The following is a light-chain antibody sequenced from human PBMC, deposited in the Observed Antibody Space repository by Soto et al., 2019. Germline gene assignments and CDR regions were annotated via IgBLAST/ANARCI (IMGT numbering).Light chain of an antibody. CDR3: AAWDDSLSGYV. CDR2: KNN. Sequence: QSVVTQPPPASGTPGPRVTLSCSGSSSNIGSNYVYWYQQLPGTAPKLLIYKNNQRPPGVPDRFSGSKSGTSASLAISGLRSEDEADYYCAAWDDSLSGYVFGTGTKVTVL. V-gene: IGLV1-47*01. J-gene: IGLJ1*01. CDR1: SSNIGSNY.